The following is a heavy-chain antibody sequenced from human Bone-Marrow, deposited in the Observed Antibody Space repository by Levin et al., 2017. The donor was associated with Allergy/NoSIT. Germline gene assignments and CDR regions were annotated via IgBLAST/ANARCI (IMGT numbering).Heavy chain of an antibody. CDR2: ITSSSSYI. Sequence: GGSLRLSCAASGFTFSDFTMNWVRQSPGKGLDWVSSITSSSSYIYYADSVKGRFTISRDNAKNSLYLQMNSLRVEDTAVYYCARGLDDGGWPWGQGTLVTVSS. J-gene: IGHJ5*02. V-gene: IGHV3-21*01. D-gene: IGHD6-19*01. CDR3: ARGLDDGGWP. CDR1: GFTFSDFT.